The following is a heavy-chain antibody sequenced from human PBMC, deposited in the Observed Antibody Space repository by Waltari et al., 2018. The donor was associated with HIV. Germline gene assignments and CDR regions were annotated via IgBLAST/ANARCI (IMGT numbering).Heavy chain of an antibody. V-gene: IGHV5-51*03. CDR1: GYSFTSYW. D-gene: IGHD1-26*01. J-gene: IGHJ3*02. CDR2: IDPPDSDT. Sequence: EVQLVQSGAEVKKPGQSLKISCKGSGYSFTSYWIGWVRQAPGTGLEWMGDIDPPDSDTTYNPSFRGQVTISVDTSISTAYVQWRSLKASDTAVYFCARRLVGADAFEIWGQGTEVIVSS. CDR3: ARRLVGADAFEI.